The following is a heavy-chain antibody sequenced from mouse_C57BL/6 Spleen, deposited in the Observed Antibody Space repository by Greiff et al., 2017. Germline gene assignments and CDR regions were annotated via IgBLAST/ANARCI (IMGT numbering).Heavy chain of an antibody. D-gene: IGHD2-2*01. J-gene: IGHJ2*01. CDR2: IHPSYGTT. CDR3: AADGDDVAFEY. CDR1: GYTFTGYR. Sequence: VQLQQSGPELVKPGASVKISCKASGYTFTGYRMNWVKQSNGKGLEWIGVIHPSYGTTSYNQKFKGKATLTVDKSSSTAYMQLSSLTSEDSAVYYGAADGDDVAFEYWGQGTTVTVSA. V-gene: IGHV1-39*01.